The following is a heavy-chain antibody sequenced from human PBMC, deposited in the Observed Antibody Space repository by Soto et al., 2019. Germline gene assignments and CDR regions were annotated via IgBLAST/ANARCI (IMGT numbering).Heavy chain of an antibody. J-gene: IGHJ3*02. Sequence: QVQLVQSGAVVKKPGSSMKVSCKTLGDTFSTYPITWVRQAPGQALEWMGRTIPILAITDYAQKFQGRVTITADSSTTTAYMELSSLNFEDTAVYYCARGGDGSGSESVFDIWGQGTMVTVSS. D-gene: IGHD3-22*01. CDR1: GDTFSTYP. CDR3: ARGGDGSGSESVFDI. CDR2: TIPILAIT. V-gene: IGHV1-69*02.